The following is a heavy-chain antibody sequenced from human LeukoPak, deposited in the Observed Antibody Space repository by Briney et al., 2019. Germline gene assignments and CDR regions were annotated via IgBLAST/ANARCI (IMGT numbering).Heavy chain of an antibody. D-gene: IGHD2-15*01. CDR3: ARTSLMVVAATQGPDAFDI. V-gene: IGHV4-39*01. CDR2: IYYSGTT. CDR1: GGSVSTSNDY. Sequence: PSETLSLTCTVSGGSVSTSNDYWGWIRQPPGKGLDWIGRIYYSGTTYSNPSLKGRVTISLDTSKNQFSLKLSSVIAADTAVYYCARTSLMVVAATQGPDAFDIWGQGTMVTVFS. J-gene: IGHJ3*02.